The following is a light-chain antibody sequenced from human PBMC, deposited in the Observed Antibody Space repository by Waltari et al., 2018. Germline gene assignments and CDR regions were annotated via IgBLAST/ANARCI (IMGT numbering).Light chain of an antibody. CDR2: AAS. CDR3: QHYEGWPPWT. J-gene: IGKJ1*01. Sequence: EIVLTQSPATLSVSPGERATLSCRARQSVSTKVAWYQQRPGQAPRLLIYAASSRATGVPARFGGSGSETDFTLTISGLQSEDFAVYYCQHYEGWPPWTFGQGTKV. V-gene: IGKV3-15*01. CDR1: QSVSTK.